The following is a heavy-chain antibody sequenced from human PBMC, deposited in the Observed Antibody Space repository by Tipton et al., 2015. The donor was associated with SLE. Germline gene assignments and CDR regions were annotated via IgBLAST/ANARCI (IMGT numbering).Heavy chain of an antibody. V-gene: IGHV4-34*01. CDR2: INHSGST. CDR1: GGSFSGYY. J-gene: IGHJ6*03. Sequence: TLSLTCAVYGGSFSGYYWSWIRQPPGKGLEWIGEINHSGSTNYNPSLKSRVTISVDTSKNQFSLKLSSVTAADTAVYYCAREIHWRSTSCCSGHMVVWGKGTTVTVSS. D-gene: IGHD2-2*01. CDR3: AREIHWRSTSCCSGHMVV.